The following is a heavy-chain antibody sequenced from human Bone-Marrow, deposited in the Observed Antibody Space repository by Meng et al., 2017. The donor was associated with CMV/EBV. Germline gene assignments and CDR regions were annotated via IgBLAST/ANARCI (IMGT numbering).Heavy chain of an antibody. J-gene: IGHJ5*02. CDR3: AQRRWTSSGWYGNWFDP. V-gene: IGHV2-5*02. D-gene: IGHD6-19*01. Sequence: SISTNGVGVGWIRQPPGEALEWLAIIYWDADKRYSPFLENRLTITRDTSKNQVALSMTDMDPVDTATYYCAQRRWTSSGWYGNWFDPWGQGILVTVSS. CDR1: SISTNGVG. CDR2: IYWDADK.